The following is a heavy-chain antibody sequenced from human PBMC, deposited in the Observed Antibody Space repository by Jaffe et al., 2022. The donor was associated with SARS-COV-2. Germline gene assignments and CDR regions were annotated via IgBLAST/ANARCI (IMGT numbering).Heavy chain of an antibody. CDR3: ATDGQFGGSSLLAHYAYYCMDV. V-gene: IGHV3-30*04. CDR1: GFNFRNYA. J-gene: IGHJ6*03. CDR2: ISYDGRYQ. Sequence: QVQLVESGGRVVQPGRSLRLSCGASGFNFRNYAMHWVRQAPGKGLEWVSVISYDGRYQYYTDSVRGRFTISRDNSKNMLYLQMNSLRTEDAAVYYCATDGQFGGSSLLAHYAYYCMDVWGKGTTVAVSS. D-gene: IGHD2-15*01.